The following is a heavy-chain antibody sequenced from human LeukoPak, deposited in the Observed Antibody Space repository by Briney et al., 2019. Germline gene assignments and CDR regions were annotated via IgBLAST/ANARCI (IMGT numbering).Heavy chain of an antibody. V-gene: IGHV1-2*02. CDR3: ARGRYCSSTSCIPGDY. CDR1: GYTFTDYY. J-gene: IGHJ4*02. Sequence: ASVKVSCKASGYTFTDYYMNWVRQAPGQGLEWMGWINPNSGGTNYAQKFQGRVTMTRDTSISTAYMELSRLRSDDTAVYYCARGRYCSSTSCIPGDYWGQGTLVTVSS. CDR2: INPNSGGT. D-gene: IGHD2-2*01.